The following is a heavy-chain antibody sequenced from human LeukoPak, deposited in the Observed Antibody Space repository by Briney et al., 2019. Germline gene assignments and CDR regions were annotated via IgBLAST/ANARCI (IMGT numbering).Heavy chain of an antibody. Sequence: PSQTLSLTCTVSGGSISSGGYYWSWIRQPPGKELEWIGYIHYSGSTNYNPSLKSRVTMSVDTSMNQFSLKLTSVTAADTAVYYCARGGSSSSWPFYYWGQGTLVTVSS. J-gene: IGHJ4*02. CDR3: ARGGSSSSWPFYY. CDR2: IHYSGST. V-gene: IGHV4-61*08. CDR1: GGSISSGGYY. D-gene: IGHD6-13*01.